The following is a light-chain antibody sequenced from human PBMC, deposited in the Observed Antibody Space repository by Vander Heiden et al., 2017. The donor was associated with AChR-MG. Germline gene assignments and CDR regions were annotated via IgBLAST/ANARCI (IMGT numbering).Light chain of an antibody. Sequence: DIVMTQSPDSLAVSLGERATINCKSSQSVLYSSNNKNYLAWYQQKPGQPPKLLIYWASTRESGVPDRFSGSGSVTDFTLTISSLQAEDVAVYYCQQYVSTHPWTFGQGTKVEIK. V-gene: IGKV4-1*01. CDR3: QQYVSTHPWT. J-gene: IGKJ1*01. CDR2: WAS. CDR1: QSVLYSSNNKNY.